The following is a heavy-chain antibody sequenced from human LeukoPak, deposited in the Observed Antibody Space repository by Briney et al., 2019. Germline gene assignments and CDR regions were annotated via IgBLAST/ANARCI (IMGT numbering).Heavy chain of an antibody. CDR2: INPNSGGT. Sequence: ASVKASCKASGYTFTGYYMHWVRQAPGQGLEWMGRINPNSGGTSYAQKFQGRVTMTRDTSISTAYMELSRLRSDDTAVYYCASGTRSYYYYYMDVWGKGTTVTVSS. CDR1: GYTFTGYY. CDR3: ASGTRSYYYYYMDV. V-gene: IGHV1-2*06. J-gene: IGHJ6*03. D-gene: IGHD1-1*01.